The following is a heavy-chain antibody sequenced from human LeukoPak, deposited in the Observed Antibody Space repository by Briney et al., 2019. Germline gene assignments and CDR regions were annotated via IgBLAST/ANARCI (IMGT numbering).Heavy chain of an antibody. CDR3: ATSLVVLITHDVFDI. CDR2: IRYDGSNK. CDR1: GFTFSDYG. D-gene: IGHD3-22*01. J-gene: IGHJ3*02. V-gene: IGHV3-30*02. Sequence: GGXXRLSCAASGFTFSDYGMHWVRQAPGKGLEWMAFIRYDGSNKFYADSLKGRFTISRDNSKNTVYLQMNSLRAEDTAVYYCATSLVVLITHDVFDIWGQGTMVTVSS.